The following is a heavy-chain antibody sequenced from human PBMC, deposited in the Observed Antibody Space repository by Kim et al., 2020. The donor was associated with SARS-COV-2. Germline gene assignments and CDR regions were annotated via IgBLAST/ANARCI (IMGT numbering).Heavy chain of an antibody. J-gene: IGHJ6*02. V-gene: IGHV3-23*01. D-gene: IGHD3-22*01. CDR3: AKDCPSMTIDYYDSSGYYYYYGMDV. CDR2: ISGSGGST. CDR1: GFTFSSYA. Sequence: GGSLRLSCAASGFTFSSYAMSWVRQAPGKGLEWVSAISGSGGSTYYADSVKGRFTISRDNSKNTLYLQMNSLRAEDTAVYYCAKDCPSMTIDYYDSSGYYYYYGMDVWGQGTTVTVSS.